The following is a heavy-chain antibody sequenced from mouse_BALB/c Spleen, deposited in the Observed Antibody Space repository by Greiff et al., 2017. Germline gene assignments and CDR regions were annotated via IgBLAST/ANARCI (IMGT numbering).Heavy chain of an antibody. CDR3: ARDDGYYENAMDY. Sequence: QVQLKESGPELVKPGASVKISCKASGYAFSSSWMNWVKQRPGQGLEWIGRIYPGDGDTNYNGKFKGKATLTADKSSSTAYMQLSSLTSVDSAVYFCARDDGYYENAMDYWGQGTSVTVSS. CDR2: IYPGDGDT. CDR1: GYAFSSSW. J-gene: IGHJ4*01. D-gene: IGHD2-3*01. V-gene: IGHV1-82*01.